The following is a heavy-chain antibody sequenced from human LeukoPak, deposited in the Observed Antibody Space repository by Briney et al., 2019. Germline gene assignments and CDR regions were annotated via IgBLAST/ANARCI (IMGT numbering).Heavy chain of an antibody. J-gene: IGHJ3*02. CDR3: ARVASYYYGSGSSDAFDI. CDR2: ISSSGSTI. V-gene: IGHV3-48*04. CDR1: GFTFSSYS. Sequence: PGGSPRLSCAASGFTFSSYSMNWVRQAPGKGLEWVSSISSSGSTIYYADSVKGRFTISRDNAKNSLYLQMNSLRAEDTAVYYCARVASYYYGSGSSDAFDIWGQGTMVTVSS. D-gene: IGHD3-10*01.